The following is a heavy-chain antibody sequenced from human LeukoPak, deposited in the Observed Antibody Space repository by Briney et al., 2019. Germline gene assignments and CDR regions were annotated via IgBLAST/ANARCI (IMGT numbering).Heavy chain of an antibody. CDR3: ARRNSWPVVTANRGRPFDY. V-gene: IGHV4-34*01. D-gene: IGHD2-21*02. CDR2: INHSGST. Sequence: PSETLSLTCAVYGGSFSGYYWSWIRQPPGKGLEWIGEINHSGSTNYNPSLKSRVTISVDTSKNQFSLKLSSVTAADTAVYYCARRNSWPVVTANRGRPFDYWGQGTLVTVSS. CDR1: GGSFSGYY. J-gene: IGHJ4*02.